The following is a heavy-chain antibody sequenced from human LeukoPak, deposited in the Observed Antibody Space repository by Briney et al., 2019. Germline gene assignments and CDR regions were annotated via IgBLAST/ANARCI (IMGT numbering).Heavy chain of an antibody. V-gene: IGHV3-23*01. CDR2: ISGSGGST. Sequence: PGGSLRLSCAASGFTFSSYAMSWVRQAPGKGLEWVSAISGSGGSTYYADSVKGRFTISRDNSKNTLYLQMNSLRAEDTAVYYCAKSDGYNSKAHLFDYWSQGTLVTVSS. J-gene: IGHJ4*02. D-gene: IGHD5-24*01. CDR3: AKSDGYNSKAHLFDY. CDR1: GFTFSSYA.